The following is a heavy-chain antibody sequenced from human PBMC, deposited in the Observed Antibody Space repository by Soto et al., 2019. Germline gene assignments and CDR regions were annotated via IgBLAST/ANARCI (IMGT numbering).Heavy chain of an antibody. V-gene: IGHV1-18*01. CDR1: GYTFTSYG. CDR3: ARTVGATTPFDY. J-gene: IGHJ4*02. CDR2: ISAYNGNT. Sequence: ASVKVSCKASGYTFTSYGISWVRQAPGQGLEWMGWISAYNGNTNYAQKLQGRVTITADESTSTAYMELSSLRSEDTAVYYCARTVGATTPFDYWGQGTLVTVSS. D-gene: IGHD1-26*01.